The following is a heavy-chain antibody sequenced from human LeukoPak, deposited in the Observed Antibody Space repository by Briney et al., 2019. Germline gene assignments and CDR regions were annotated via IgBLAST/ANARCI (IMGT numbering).Heavy chain of an antibody. Sequence: PSETLSLTCAVYGGSFSGYYWSWIRQPPGKGLEWIGYIYYSGSTYYNPSLKSRVTISVDTSKNQFSLKLSSVTAADTAVYYCARGLRYDSNSFDIWGQGTMVTVSS. CDR1: GGSFSGYY. CDR3: ARGLRYDSNSFDI. CDR2: IYYSGST. V-gene: IGHV4-30-4*08. J-gene: IGHJ3*02. D-gene: IGHD3-22*01.